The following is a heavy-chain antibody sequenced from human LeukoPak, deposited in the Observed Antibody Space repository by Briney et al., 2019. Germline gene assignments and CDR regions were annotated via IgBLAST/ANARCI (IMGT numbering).Heavy chain of an antibody. J-gene: IGHJ4*02. V-gene: IGHV3-7*01. CDR2: IKKDGSEK. Sequence: PGGSLRLSCAASGFPFSSYAMSWVRQAPGKGLEWVANIKKDGSEKFYADSVKGRFTISRDNAKNSLYLQMNSLRAEDTAVYYCARVLARRVVIIGYFDYWGQGTLVTVSS. CDR3: ARVLARRVVIIGYFDY. D-gene: IGHD3-3*01. CDR1: GFPFSSYA.